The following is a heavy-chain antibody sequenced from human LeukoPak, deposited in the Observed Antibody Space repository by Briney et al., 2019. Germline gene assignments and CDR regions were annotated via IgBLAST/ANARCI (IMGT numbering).Heavy chain of an antibody. CDR3: ASGHGNAYYYYYYMDV. CDR2: IYSGGST. D-gene: IGHD4-23*01. J-gene: IGHJ6*03. Sequence: PGGSLRLSCAASGFTVSSNYMSWVRQAPGKGLEWVSVIYSGGSTYYADSVKGRFTISRDNSKNTLYLQMNSLRAEDTAVYYCASGHGNAYYYYYYMDVWGKGTTVTVSS. CDR1: GFTVSSNY. V-gene: IGHV3-53*01.